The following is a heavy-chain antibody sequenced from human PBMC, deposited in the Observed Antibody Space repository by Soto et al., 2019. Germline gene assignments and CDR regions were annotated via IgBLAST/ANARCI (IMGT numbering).Heavy chain of an antibody. CDR2: INAGNGKT. J-gene: IGHJ6*02. CDR3: ARDFVWSRGYYYYYGIDV. CDR1: GYTFATYV. V-gene: IGHV1-3*01. Sequence: ASVKVSCKASGYTFATYVVHWVRQAPGQGLEWMGCINAGNGKTKYSQKFQGRVTITRDTSASTAYMELSSLRSEDTAVYYCARDFVWSRGYYYYYGIDVWG. D-gene: IGHD2-15*01.